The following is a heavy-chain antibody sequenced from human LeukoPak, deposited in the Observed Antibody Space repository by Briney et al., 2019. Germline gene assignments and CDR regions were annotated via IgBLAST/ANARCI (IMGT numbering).Heavy chain of an antibody. V-gene: IGHV4-34*01. J-gene: IGHJ4*02. D-gene: IGHD3-16*02. Sequence: SETLSLTCAVYGGSFSGYYWSWIRQPPGKGLEWIGEINHSGSTNYDPSLKSRVTISVDTSKNQFSLKLSSVTAADTAVYYCARDLPYYDYVWGSYRPGRYFDYWGQGTLVTVSS. CDR3: ARDLPYYDYVWGSYRPGRYFDY. CDR1: GGSFSGYY. CDR2: INHSGST.